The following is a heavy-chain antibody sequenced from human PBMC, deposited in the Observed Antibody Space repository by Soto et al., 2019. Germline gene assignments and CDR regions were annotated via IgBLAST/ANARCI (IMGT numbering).Heavy chain of an antibody. CDR1: GFTFSSYA. Sequence: EVQLLESGGGLVQPGGSLRLSCAASGFTFSSYAMSWVRQAPGKGLDWVSAISGSGGSTYYADSVKGRFTVFIDNSKNPLYLQMNILRAEDTAVYYCANHLVSVVAATLFDYWGQGTMVTVSS. J-gene: IGHJ4*02. D-gene: IGHD2-15*01. V-gene: IGHV3-23*01. CDR3: ANHLVSVVAATLFDY. CDR2: ISGSGGST.